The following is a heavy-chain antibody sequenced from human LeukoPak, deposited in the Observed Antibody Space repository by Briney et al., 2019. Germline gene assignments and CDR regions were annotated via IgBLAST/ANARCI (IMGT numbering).Heavy chain of an antibody. J-gene: IGHJ4*02. Sequence: ASVKVSCKASGYTFTDYYTHWVRQAPGQGLEWMGWINPHSGGTSYAQKFQGRVTITRDTSISTAYMELTRLTSDDTGVYYCARGPQYGSDWNFRRVIDYWGQGTLVTVPS. CDR2: INPHSGGT. D-gene: IGHD6-19*01. CDR3: ARGPQYGSDWNFRRVIDY. V-gene: IGHV1-2*02. CDR1: GYTFTDYY.